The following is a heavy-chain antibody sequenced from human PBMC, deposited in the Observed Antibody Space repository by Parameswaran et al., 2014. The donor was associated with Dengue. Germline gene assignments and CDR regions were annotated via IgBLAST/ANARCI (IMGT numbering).Heavy chain of an antibody. CDR2: ISSSSSYI. CDR3: ARSLGEYPGSGY. Sequence: VRQMPGKGLEWVSSISSSSSYIYYADSVKGRFTISRDNAKNSLYLQMNSLRAEDTAVYYCARSLGEYPGSGYWGQGTLVTVSS. J-gene: IGHJ4*02. D-gene: IGHD3-16*01. V-gene: IGHV3-21*01.